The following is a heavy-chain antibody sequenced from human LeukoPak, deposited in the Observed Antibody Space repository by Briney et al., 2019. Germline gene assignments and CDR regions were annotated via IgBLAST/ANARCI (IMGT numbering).Heavy chain of an antibody. D-gene: IGHD3-22*01. CDR1: GFTFSSYG. J-gene: IGHJ4*02. CDR3: AKEPNRHYSSGYYYMKWGFDY. V-gene: IGHV3-23*01. Sequence: PGGSLRLSCAASGFTFSSYGMSWVRQAPGKGLEWVSAISGSGGTTYYADSVKGRFTISRDNSKNTLYLQMNSLRAEDTAVYYCAKEPNRHYSSGYYYMKWGFDYWGQGTLVTVSS. CDR2: ISGSGGTT.